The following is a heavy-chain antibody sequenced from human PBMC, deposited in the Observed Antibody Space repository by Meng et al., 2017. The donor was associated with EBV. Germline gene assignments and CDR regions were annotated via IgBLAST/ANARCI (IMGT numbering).Heavy chain of an antibody. CDR2: TLPIFGTA. D-gene: IGHD1-20*01. J-gene: IGHJ4*02. V-gene: IGHV1-69*01. CDR3: ARAPDNWNDGPYY. CDR1: GVTYSSYA. Sequence: VVQCGPDVQRPGTTVKVHGKVSGVTYSSYAISRVRQSPGKELAWMGWTLPIFGTAILAQKFQGRVTITADESTSTAYMELSSLRSEDTAVYYCARAPDNWNDGPYYWGQGTLVTVSS.